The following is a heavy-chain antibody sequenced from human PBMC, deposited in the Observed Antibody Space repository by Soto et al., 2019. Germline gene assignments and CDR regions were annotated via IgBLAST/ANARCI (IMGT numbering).Heavy chain of an antibody. Sequence: EVQLLESGGGLVQPGGSLTLSCAASGFTFSSYAMTWVRQAPGKGLEWVSGISGGGGVSTYYADSVKGRFTISRDNSMNTLYLQMNRLRAEDTAVYYCAEDAISMVRGVNNWFDPWGQGTLVTVSS. D-gene: IGHD3-10*01. V-gene: IGHV3-23*01. CDR2: ISGGGGVST. J-gene: IGHJ5*02. CDR1: GFTFSSYA. CDR3: AEDAISMVRGVNNWFDP.